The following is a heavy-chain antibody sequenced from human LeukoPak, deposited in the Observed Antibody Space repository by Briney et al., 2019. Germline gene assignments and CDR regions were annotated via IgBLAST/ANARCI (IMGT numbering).Heavy chain of an antibody. CDR2: INHSGST. Sequence: SETLSLTCAVYSGSFSGYSWSWIRQPPGKGLEWIGEINHSGSTNYSPSLKSRVTISVDTSSSQFSLSLSSVTAADTAAYYCARNHTGYFDPWGQGTLVTVSS. CDR1: SGSFSGYS. V-gene: IGHV4-34*01. D-gene: IGHD5-18*01. CDR3: ARNHTGYFDP. J-gene: IGHJ5*02.